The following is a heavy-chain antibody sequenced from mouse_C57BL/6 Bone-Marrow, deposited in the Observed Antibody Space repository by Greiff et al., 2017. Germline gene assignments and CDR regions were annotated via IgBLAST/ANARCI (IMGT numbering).Heavy chain of an antibody. Sequence: VKLQQSGAELVRPGTSVKMSCKASGYTFTNYWIGWAKQRPGHGLEWIGDIYPGGGYTNYNEKFKGKATLTADKSSSTAYMQFSSLTSEDSAIYYCARSIYYYGSSFFDYWGQGTTLTVSS. CDR1: GYTFTNYW. CDR2: IYPGGGYT. J-gene: IGHJ2*01. D-gene: IGHD1-1*01. V-gene: IGHV1-63*01. CDR3: ARSIYYYGSSFFDY.